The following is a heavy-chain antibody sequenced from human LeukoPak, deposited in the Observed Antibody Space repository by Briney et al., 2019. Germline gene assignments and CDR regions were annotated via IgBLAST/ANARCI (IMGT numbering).Heavy chain of an antibody. J-gene: IGHJ3*02. CDR3: ASPLSGSSSWHGDAFDI. D-gene: IGHD6-13*01. CDR2: IYYSGST. V-gene: IGHV4-39*01. Sequence: SETLSLTCTVSGGSISSSTYYWGWIRQPPGKLLALLGSIYYSGSTYYNASLKSRVTISADTSKNQFSLKLSSVTAADTAVYYCASPLSGSSSWHGDAFDIWGQGTMVTVSS. CDR1: GGSISSSTYY.